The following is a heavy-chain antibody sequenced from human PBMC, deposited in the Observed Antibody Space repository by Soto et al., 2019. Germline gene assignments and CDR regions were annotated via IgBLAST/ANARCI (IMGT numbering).Heavy chain of an antibody. J-gene: IGHJ4*02. CDR2: IYHSGST. Sequence: PSETLSLTCAVSGGSMSSGVYSWNWIRQPPGKGLEWIGYIYHSGSTYYNPSLKSRVTISLDMSKNQFSLNLSSVTAADTAVYYCARDAERVPAAFDSWGQGTLVTV. D-gene: IGHD2-2*01. CDR1: GGSMSSGVYS. V-gene: IGHV4-30-2*01. CDR3: ARDAERVPAAFDS.